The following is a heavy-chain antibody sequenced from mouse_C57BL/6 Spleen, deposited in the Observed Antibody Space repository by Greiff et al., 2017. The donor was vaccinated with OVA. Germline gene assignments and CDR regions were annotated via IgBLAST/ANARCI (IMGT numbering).Heavy chain of an antibody. CDR3: ARDRDSSGYFDY. CDR2: INYDGSST. Sequence: EVKLVESEGGLVQPGRSLKLSCTASGFTFSDYYMAWVRQVPEKGLEWVANINYDGSSTYYLDSLKSRFIISRDNAKNILYLQMSSLKSEDTATYYCARDRDSSGYFDYWGQGTTLTVSS. J-gene: IGHJ2*01. CDR1: GFTFSDYY. V-gene: IGHV5-16*01. D-gene: IGHD3-2*02.